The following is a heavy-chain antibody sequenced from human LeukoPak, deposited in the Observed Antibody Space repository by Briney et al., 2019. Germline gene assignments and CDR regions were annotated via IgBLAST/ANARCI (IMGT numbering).Heavy chain of an antibody. CDR1: GFTFSSYA. D-gene: IGHD6-13*01. V-gene: IGHV3-23*01. CDR3: AKYRSAWSFDY. CDR2: ISGNGGST. J-gene: IGHJ4*02. Sequence: PGGCLRLSCAASGFTFSSYALTWVRQAPGRGLEWGSAISGNGGSTNYADSVKGRFTISRDNSKNTLYLQVNSLRAEDTAVYYCAKYRSAWSFDYWGQGTLVTVSS.